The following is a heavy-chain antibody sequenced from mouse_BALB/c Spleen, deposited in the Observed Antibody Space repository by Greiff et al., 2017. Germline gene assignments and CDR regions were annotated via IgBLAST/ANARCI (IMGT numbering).Heavy chain of an antibody. J-gene: IGHJ2*01. CDR2: IWAGGST. CDR1: GFSLTSYG. D-gene: IGHD2-10*01. CDR3: AREPYYGNYGSFDY. Sequence: QVQLQQSGPGLVAPSQSLSITCTVSGFSLTSYGVHWVRQPPGKGLEWLGVIWAGGSTNYNSALMSRLSISKDNSKSQVFLKMNSLQTDDTAMYYCAREPYYGNYGSFDYWGQGTTLTVSS. V-gene: IGHV2-9*02.